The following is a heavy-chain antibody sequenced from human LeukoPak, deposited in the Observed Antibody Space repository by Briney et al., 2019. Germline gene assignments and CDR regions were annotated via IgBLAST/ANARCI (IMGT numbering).Heavy chain of an antibody. CDR3: ARDPPGSATRFYFDY. Sequence: GASVKVSCKASGYTFTSYGISWVRQAPGQGLEWMGWISAYNGNTNYAQKLQGRVTMTTDTSTSTAYMELRSLRSDDTAVYYCARDPPGSATRFYFDYWGQGTLVTVSS. J-gene: IGHJ4*02. CDR2: ISAYNGNT. V-gene: IGHV1-18*01. D-gene: IGHD6-19*01. CDR1: GYTFTSYG.